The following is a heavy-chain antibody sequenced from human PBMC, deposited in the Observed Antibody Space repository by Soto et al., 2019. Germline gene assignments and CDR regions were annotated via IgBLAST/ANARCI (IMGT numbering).Heavy chain of an antibody. CDR2: SSNSGTFT. J-gene: IGHJ4*02. CDR1: GFTFSDYY. V-gene: IGHV3-11*06. Sequence: GGSLRLSCEASGFTFSDYYMSWIRQAPGKGLEWIAYSSNSGTFTKYADSVKGRFSISRDNAKNSLYLQINNLSGEDTATYFCARSGDNYNLLDYWGQGTPVTVSS. D-gene: IGHD1-1*01. CDR3: ARSGDNYNLLDY.